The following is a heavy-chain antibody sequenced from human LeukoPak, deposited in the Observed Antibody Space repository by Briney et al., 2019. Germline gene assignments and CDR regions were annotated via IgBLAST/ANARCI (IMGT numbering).Heavy chain of an antibody. Sequence: GASVKVSCKASGYTFTDHYMHWVRQAPGQGLEWMGWINPHSGATNYAPKFQGRVTMTRDTSITTAYMELRRLTSDDTAVFYCVSLCGSGVYSVDYWGQGTLVTVSS. D-gene: IGHD3-10*01. V-gene: IGHV1-2*07. CDR1: GYTFTDHY. CDR2: INPHSGAT. CDR3: VSLCGSGVYSVDY. J-gene: IGHJ4*02.